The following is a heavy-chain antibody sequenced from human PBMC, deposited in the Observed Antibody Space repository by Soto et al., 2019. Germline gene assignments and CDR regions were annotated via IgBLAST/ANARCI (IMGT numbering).Heavy chain of an antibody. Sequence: PGGSRRLSWAAAGFTFGSYGVHWVRQAPGKGREWVAVISYDGSNKYYADSVKGRFTISRDNSKNTLYLQMNSLRAEDTAVYYCAKDVVVGATTGLGDYYYYYGMDVWGQGTTVTVSS. D-gene: IGHD1-26*01. J-gene: IGHJ6*02. CDR2: ISYDGSNK. CDR3: AKDVVVGATTGLGDYYYYYGMDV. V-gene: IGHV3-30*18. CDR1: GFTFGSYG.